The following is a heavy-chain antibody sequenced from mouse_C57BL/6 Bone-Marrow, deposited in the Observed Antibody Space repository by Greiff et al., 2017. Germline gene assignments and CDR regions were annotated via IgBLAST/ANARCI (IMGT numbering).Heavy chain of an antibody. CDR3: ARDYYSNNYYAMDY. CDR2: IDPSDSYT. V-gene: IGHV1-69*01. CDR1: GYTFTSYW. D-gene: IGHD2-5*01. Sequence: LQPGAELVMPGASVKLSCKASGYTFTSYWMHWVKQRPGQGLEWIGEIDPSDSYTNYNQKFKGKSTLTVDKSSSTAYMQLSSLTSEDSAVYYCARDYYSNNYYAMDYWGQGTSVTVAS. J-gene: IGHJ4*01.